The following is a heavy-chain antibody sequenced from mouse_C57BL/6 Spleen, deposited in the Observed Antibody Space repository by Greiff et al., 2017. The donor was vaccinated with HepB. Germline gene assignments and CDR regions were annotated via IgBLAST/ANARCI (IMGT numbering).Heavy chain of an antibody. CDR1: GYTFTDYN. Sequence: VQLQQSGPELVKPGASVKMSCKASGYTFTDYNMHWVKQSHGKSLEWIGYINPNNGGTSYNQKFKGKATLTVNKSSSTAYMELRSLTSEDSAVYYCARGGGYGNSFAYWGQGTLVTVSA. J-gene: IGHJ3*01. V-gene: IGHV1-22*01. CDR2: INPNNGGT. D-gene: IGHD2-1*01. CDR3: ARGGGYGNSFAY.